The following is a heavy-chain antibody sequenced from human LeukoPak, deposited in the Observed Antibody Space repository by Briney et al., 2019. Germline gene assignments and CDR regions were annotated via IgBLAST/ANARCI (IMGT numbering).Heavy chain of an antibody. CDR3: ARDRYYYDSSGYPCFDY. V-gene: IGHV1-3*01. D-gene: IGHD3-22*01. CDR1: GYTFTSYA. J-gene: IGHJ4*02. CDR2: INAGNGNT. Sequence: ASEKVSCKASGYTFTSYAMHWVRQAPGQRLEWMGWINAGNGNTKYSQKFQGRVTITRDTSASTAYMELSSLRSEDTAVYYCARDRYYYDSSGYPCFDYWGQGTLVTVSS.